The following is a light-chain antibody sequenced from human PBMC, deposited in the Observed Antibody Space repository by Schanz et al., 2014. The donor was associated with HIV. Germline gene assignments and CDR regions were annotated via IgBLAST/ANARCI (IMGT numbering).Light chain of an antibody. CDR3: QSYDSSLSGYV. Sequence: QSALTQPASVSGSPGQSITISCAGTATDVGLYNYVSWYQQPPGKAPKMIIYDVSYRPSGVPDRFSGSKSGTSASLAITGLQAEDEVDYYCQSYDSSLSGYVFGTGTKLTVL. V-gene: IGLV2-14*03. J-gene: IGLJ1*01. CDR1: ATDVGLYNY. CDR2: DVS.